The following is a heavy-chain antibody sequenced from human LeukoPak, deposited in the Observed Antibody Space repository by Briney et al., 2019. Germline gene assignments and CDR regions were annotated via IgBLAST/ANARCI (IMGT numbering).Heavy chain of an antibody. CDR1: GFTFDSYA. J-gene: IGHJ4*02. D-gene: IGHD2-2*01. Sequence: GGSLRLSCAASGFTFDSYAMTWVRQAPGKGLEWVSYISSPGSSTFYADSVKGRFTISRDNSKNTLYLQMNSLRAEGTAVYYCAKRGIPTSAYYFDSWGQGTLITVSS. V-gene: IGHV3-23*01. CDR2: ISSPGSST. CDR3: AKRGIPTSAYYFDS.